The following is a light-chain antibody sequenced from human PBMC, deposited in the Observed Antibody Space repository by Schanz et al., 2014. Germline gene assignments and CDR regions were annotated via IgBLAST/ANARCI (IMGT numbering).Light chain of an antibody. CDR3: SSYTSSSPVV. J-gene: IGLJ2*01. Sequence: QSALTQPASVSGSPGQSITISCTGTSSDVGVYDYVSWFQHHPGKAPKVVISDVSNRPSGVSSRFSGSKSGNTASLTISGLQAEDEADYYCSSYTSSSPVVFGGGTKLTVL. CDR1: SSDVGVYDY. V-gene: IGLV2-14*03. CDR2: DVS.